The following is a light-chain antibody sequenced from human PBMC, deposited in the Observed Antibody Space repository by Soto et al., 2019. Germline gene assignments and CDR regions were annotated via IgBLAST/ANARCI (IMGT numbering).Light chain of an antibody. CDR2: GAS. CDR3: LQYKDWPST. CDR1: QSVSNN. J-gene: IGKJ1*01. Sequence: EIVLTQSPGTLSLSPGERATLSCRASQSVSNNYLAWYQQKPGQAPRLLIYGASTRATGIPARFSGSGSGTEFTLTISSLQSEDFAVYFCLQYKDWPSTFGQGTKVDI. V-gene: IGKV3-15*01.